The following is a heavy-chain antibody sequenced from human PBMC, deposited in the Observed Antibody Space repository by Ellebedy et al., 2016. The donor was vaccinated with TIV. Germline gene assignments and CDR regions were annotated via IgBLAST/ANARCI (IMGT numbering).Heavy chain of an antibody. CDR2: INNDGSDT. Sequence: GESLKIPXAASGFTLSTHWMHWVRQAPGKGLVWVSRINNDGSDTTYADSVKGRFTISRDNAKNTLYLQMNSLRAEDTATYYCARGGERNFDYWGQGTLVTVSS. J-gene: IGHJ4*02. CDR3: ARGGERNFDY. V-gene: IGHV3-74*01. D-gene: IGHD4-17*01. CDR1: GFTLSTHW.